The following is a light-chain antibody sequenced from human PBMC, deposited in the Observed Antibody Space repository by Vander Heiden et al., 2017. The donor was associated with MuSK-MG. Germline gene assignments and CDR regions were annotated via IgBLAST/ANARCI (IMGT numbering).Light chain of an antibody. V-gene: IGLV2-23*02. CDR1: SSNVGNFNL. J-gene: IGLJ1*01. CDR2: EVD. CDR3: CSYAGSSTYV. Sequence: QSALTQPASVSGSPGRSITVSCTGTSSNVGNFNLVSWYQHHPGRAPKLMIYEVDQRPLGVSDRFSGSKSGNTASLTISGLQAEDEADYYCCSYAGSSTYVFGTGTKVTVL.